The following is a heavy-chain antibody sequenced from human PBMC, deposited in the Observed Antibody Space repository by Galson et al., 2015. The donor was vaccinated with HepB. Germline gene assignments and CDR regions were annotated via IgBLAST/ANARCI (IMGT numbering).Heavy chain of an antibody. CDR1: GGSVSSGDKY. CDR3: ARVPPSWQQLAR. Sequence: LSLTCTVSGGSVSSGDKYWSWIRQSPGKGLEWIGYFYYRGRTDYNPSLKSRVTMSVDASETQFSLKMTSVTAADTAVYYCARVPPSWQQLARWGQGTLVTVSS. J-gene: IGHJ4*02. D-gene: IGHD6-13*01. V-gene: IGHV4-61*08. CDR2: FYYRGRT.